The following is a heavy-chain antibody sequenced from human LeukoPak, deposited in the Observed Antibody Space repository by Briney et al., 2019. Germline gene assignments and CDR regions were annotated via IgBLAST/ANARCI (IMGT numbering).Heavy chain of an antibody. CDR1: GGSISSGDYY. CDR2: IYYSGST. V-gene: IGHV4-30-4*08. Sequence: SQTLSLTCTVSGGSISSGDYYWSWIRQPPGKGLEWIGYIYYSGSTYYNPSLKSRVTISVDTSKNQLSLKLSSVTAADTAVYYCARGDYCGGDCYSDYFDYWGQGTLVTVSS. J-gene: IGHJ4*02. CDR3: ARGDYCGGDCYSDYFDY. D-gene: IGHD2-21*01.